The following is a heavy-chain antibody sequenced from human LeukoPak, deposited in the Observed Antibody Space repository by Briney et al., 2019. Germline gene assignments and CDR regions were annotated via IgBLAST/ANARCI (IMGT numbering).Heavy chain of an antibody. CDR2: IYYSGST. Sequence: SETLSLTCTVSGGSISSYYWSWIRQPPGKGLEWIGYIYYSGSTNYNPSLKSRVTISVDTSKNQFSLKLSSVTAADTAVYYCARGDGGNTFHYYYYMDVWGIGTTVTVSS. V-gene: IGHV4-59*01. J-gene: IGHJ6*03. D-gene: IGHD4-23*01. CDR1: GGSISSYY. CDR3: ARGDGGNTFHYYYYMDV.